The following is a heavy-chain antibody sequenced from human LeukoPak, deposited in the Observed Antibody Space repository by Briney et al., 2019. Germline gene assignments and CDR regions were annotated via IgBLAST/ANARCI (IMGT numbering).Heavy chain of an antibody. CDR3: ARRYYYDISASYEYYFDY. CDR1: GFTFSNYA. J-gene: IGHJ4*02. Sequence: PGGSLRLSCAASGFTFSNYALHWVRQAPGKGLEWVAVISYDGSNKYYADSVKGRFTISRDNSKNTLFLQMDSLRAEDTAVYYCARRYYYDISASYEYYFDYWGQGTLVTVSS. CDR2: ISYDGSNK. V-gene: IGHV3-30-3*01. D-gene: IGHD3-22*01.